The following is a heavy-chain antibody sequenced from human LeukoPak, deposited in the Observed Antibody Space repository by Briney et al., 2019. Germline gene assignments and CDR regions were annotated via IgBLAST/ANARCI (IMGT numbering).Heavy chain of an antibody. CDR1: GYTFTSYG. CDR3: ARDLSELRFLEWLSHDNWFDP. CDR2: ISAYNGNT. V-gene: IGHV1-18*01. J-gene: IGHJ5*02. D-gene: IGHD3-3*01. Sequence: ASVKVSCKASGYTFTSYGISWVRQAPGQGLEWMGWISAYNGNTNCAQKLQGGVTMTTDTSTSTAYMELRSLRSDDTAVYYCARDLSELRFLEWLSHDNWFDPWGQGTLVTVSS.